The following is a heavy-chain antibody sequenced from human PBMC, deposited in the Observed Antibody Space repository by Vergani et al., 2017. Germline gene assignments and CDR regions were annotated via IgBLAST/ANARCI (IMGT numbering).Heavy chain of an antibody. CDR3: SIDYDSSGYYFNYFDY. D-gene: IGHD3-22*01. V-gene: IGHV3-7*03. J-gene: IGHJ4*02. CDR1: GFTFSSYW. CDR2: IKQDGSEK. Sequence: EVQLVESGGGLVQPGGSLRLSCAASGFTFSSYWMSWVRQAPGKGLEWVANIKQDGSEKYYVDSVKGRFTIARDNAKNSLYMQMNSLGSEDTAVYYCSIDYDSSGYYFNYFDYWGQGTLVTVSS.